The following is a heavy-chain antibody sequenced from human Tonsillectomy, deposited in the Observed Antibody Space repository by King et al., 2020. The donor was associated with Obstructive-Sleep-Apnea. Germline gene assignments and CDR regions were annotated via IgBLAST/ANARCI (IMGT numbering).Heavy chain of an antibody. D-gene: IGHD2-15*01. J-gene: IGHJ4*02. CDR2: ISASGDST. CDR3: VSVVTATLGGWIDY. Sequence: VQLVESGGGSVQPGGSLRLSCAASGFTFSSYAMSWVRQAPGKGLEWVSVISASGDSTNYADSVKGRFTISRDNSKNTLYVQMNRLRADDTAVYYGVSVVTATLGGWIDYWGQGTLVTVSS. CDR1: GFTFSSYA. V-gene: IGHV3-23*04.